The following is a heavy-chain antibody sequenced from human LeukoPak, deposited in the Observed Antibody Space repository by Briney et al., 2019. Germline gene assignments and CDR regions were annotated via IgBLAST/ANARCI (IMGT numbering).Heavy chain of an antibody. J-gene: IGHJ4*02. CDR2: ISYTGSS. CDR3: ARTSGRGTVDPGTSGYINY. V-gene: IGHV4-39*01. Sequence: SETLSLTCTVSGGSISGTYYYWDWIRQPPGKGLEWVGSISYTGSSYYNSSLRSRVTMTIDMSKGQFYLTMSSVTAADTALYYCARTSGRGTVDPGTSGYINYWGLGTLVTVSS. CDR1: GGSISGTYYY. D-gene: IGHD3-22*01.